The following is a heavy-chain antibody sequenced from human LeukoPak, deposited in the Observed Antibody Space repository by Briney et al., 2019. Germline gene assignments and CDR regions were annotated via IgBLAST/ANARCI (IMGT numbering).Heavy chain of an antibody. CDR1: GFTFSSYA. D-gene: IGHD3-10*01. CDR2: ISGSGGST. V-gene: IGHV3-23*01. Sequence: GGSLRLSCAASGFTFSSYAVSGVRQAPGKGLEWVSAISGSGGSTYYADSVKGRFTISRDNSKNTLYLQMNSLRAEDTAVYYCAKAAYYYGSGSSAIDYWGQGTLVTVSS. CDR3: AKAAYYYGSGSSAIDY. J-gene: IGHJ4*02.